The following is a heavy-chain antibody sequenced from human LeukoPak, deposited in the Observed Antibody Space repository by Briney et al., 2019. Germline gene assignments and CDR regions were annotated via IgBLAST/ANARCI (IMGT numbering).Heavy chain of an antibody. CDR2: IKQDGSEK. V-gene: IGHV3-7*01. D-gene: IGHD6-13*01. CDR1: GLTFSSYW. J-gene: IGHJ3*02. Sequence: PGGSLRLSCAASGLTFSSYWMSWVRQAPGKGLEWVANIKQDGSEKYYVDSVKGRFTISRDNAKNSLYLQMNSLRAEDTAVYYCARVNQKQQLVHGAFDIWGQGTMVTVSS. CDR3: ARVNQKQQLVHGAFDI.